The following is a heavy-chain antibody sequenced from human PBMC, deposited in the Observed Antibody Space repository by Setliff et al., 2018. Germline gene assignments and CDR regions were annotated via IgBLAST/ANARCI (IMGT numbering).Heavy chain of an antibody. Sequence: ETMSLACNAAGFTFSNYWMYWVRQVPGKGLVWVSRIDGLGTITHYADSVKGRFTISRDNDKKTLYLQMNSLRGEDTGVYFCACLDWGEKFFNVDAWGKGTTVTVSS. CDR1: GFTFSNYW. V-gene: IGHV3-74*01. J-gene: IGHJ6*04. D-gene: IGHD7-27*01. CDR2: IDGLGTIT. CDR3: ACLDWGEKFFNVDA.